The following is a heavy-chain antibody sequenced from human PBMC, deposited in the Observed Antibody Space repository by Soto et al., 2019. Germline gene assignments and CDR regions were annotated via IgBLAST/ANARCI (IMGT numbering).Heavy chain of an antibody. CDR2: ISYDGSNK. J-gene: IGHJ4*02. CDR3: ATDAPDYYASSGYYGAFDC. D-gene: IGHD3-22*01. V-gene: IGHV3-30*03. CDR1: GFTFSSYG. Sequence: GGSVRLSCAASGFTFSSYGIHWVRQAPGKGLEWVALISYDGSNKYYADSVKGRFTISRDNSKNTLYLQMNSLRAEDTAMYYCATDAPDYYASSGYYGAFDCWGQSLMVTVSS.